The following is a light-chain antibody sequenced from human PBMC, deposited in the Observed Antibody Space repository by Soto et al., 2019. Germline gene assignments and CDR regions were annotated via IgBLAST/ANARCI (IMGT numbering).Light chain of an antibody. CDR3: ASWDGNLSGHV. CDR2: DVN. Sequence: QSALTQPRSVSGSPGQSVTISCTGTSSDVGGYNYVSWYQEQPGKAPKLMIYDVNKRPSGVPDRFSGSKSGNTASLTISGLQAEDEADYYCASWDGNLSGHVFGTGTKLTVL. CDR1: SSDVGGYNY. J-gene: IGLJ1*01. V-gene: IGLV2-11*01.